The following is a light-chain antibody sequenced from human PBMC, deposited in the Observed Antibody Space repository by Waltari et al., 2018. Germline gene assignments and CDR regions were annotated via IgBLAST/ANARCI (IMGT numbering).Light chain of an antibody. Sequence: QSVLTQPPSVSGAPGQRVTISCTGSTSNIGAANDVNWYQQVPGAAPRLLIHGNRRRPSGVSDRFSGSKSYTSTFLAISGLQAEDEADYYGQSFDNSLYAVVFGGGTKLTVL. V-gene: IGLV1-40*01. CDR2: GNR. CDR3: QSFDNSLYAVV. CDR1: TSNIGAAND. J-gene: IGLJ2*01.